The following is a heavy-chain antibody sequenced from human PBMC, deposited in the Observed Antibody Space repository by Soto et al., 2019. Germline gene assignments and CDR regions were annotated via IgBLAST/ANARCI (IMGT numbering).Heavy chain of an antibody. CDR3: ARLLYDYVWGSCRFEAWFDP. D-gene: IGHD3-16*02. CDR2: MNPNSGNT. J-gene: IGHJ5*02. CDR1: GYTFTSYD. Sequence: QVQLVQSGAEVKKPGASVKVSCKASGYTFTSYDINWVRQATGQGLEWMGWMNPNSGNTGYAQKFQGRVTMTRKTSISTAYMELSSLRSEDTAVYYCARLLYDYVWGSCRFEAWFDPWGQGTLVTVS. V-gene: IGHV1-8*01.